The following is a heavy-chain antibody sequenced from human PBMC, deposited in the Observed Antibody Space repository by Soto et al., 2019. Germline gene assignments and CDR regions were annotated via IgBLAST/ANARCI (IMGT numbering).Heavy chain of an antibody. J-gene: IGHJ4*02. D-gene: IGHD3-22*01. V-gene: IGHV4-39*01. Sequence: SETLSLTCTVSGGSISSSSYYWGWIRQPPGKGLEWIGSIYYSGSTYYNPSLKSRVTISVDTSKNQFSLKLSSVTAADTAVYYCARVMPYYYDSSGYYYDWGQGTLVTVSS. CDR2: IYYSGST. CDR1: GGSISSSSYY. CDR3: ARVMPYYYDSSGYYYD.